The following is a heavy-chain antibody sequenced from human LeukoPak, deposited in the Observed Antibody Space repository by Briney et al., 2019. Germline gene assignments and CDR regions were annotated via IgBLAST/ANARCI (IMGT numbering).Heavy chain of an antibody. J-gene: IGHJ4*02. D-gene: IGHD3-22*01. CDR1: GYTFISYG. V-gene: IGHV1-69*13. CDR2: IIPIFGTA. CDR3: ASSGSEYKEYYYDSSAPYYFDY. Sequence: SVKVSCKASGYTFISYGISWVRQAPGQGLEWMGGIIPIFGTANYAQKFQGRVTITADESTSTAYMELSSLRSEDTAVYYCASSGSEYKEYYYDSSAPYYFDYWGQGTLVTVSS.